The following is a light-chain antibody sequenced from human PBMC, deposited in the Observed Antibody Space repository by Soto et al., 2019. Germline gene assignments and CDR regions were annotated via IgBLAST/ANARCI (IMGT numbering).Light chain of an antibody. CDR3: YSYAGSSTLV. CDR2: EGS. V-gene: IGLV2-23*01. CDR1: SSDVGSYNL. J-gene: IGLJ2*01. Sequence: QSVLTQPASVSGSPGQSITISYTGTSSDVGSYNLVSWYQQHPGKAPKLMIYEGSKRPSGVSNRFSGSKSGNTASLTISGLQAEDEADYYCYSYAGSSTLVFGGGTKLTVL.